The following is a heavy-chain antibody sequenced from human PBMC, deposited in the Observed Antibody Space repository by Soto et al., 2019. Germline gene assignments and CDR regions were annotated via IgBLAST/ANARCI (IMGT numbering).Heavy chain of an antibody. Sequence: SQTLSLTCVISVDIVSSSSVAGNCVRQSPSRGLEWLGRTYYRSRWYSDFAVSVRGRIVINADTSKNQFSLQLNSVTPEDTAVYFCARSEEDSDYYYYGLDVWSQGTTVTVSS. D-gene: IGHD2-15*01. CDR1: VDIVSSSSVA. J-gene: IGHJ6*02. CDR2: TYYRSRWYS. CDR3: ARSEEDSDYYYYGLDV. V-gene: IGHV6-1*01.